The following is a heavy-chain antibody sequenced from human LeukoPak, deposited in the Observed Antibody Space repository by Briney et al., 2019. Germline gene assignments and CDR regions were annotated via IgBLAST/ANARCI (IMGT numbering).Heavy chain of an antibody. V-gene: IGHV1-8*01. CDR3: ARGRCVGSTNCYYFDS. CDR1: GYTFTTHD. J-gene: IGHJ4*02. Sequence: ASVKVSCKASGYTFTTHDINWVRQATGQGLEWMGWMNPNSGNTGYAQKFQGRVTITRDTSASTAYMELSSLRSEDTAMYYCARGRCVGSTNCYYFDSWGQGTLVTVSS. CDR2: MNPNSGNT. D-gene: IGHD2-2*01.